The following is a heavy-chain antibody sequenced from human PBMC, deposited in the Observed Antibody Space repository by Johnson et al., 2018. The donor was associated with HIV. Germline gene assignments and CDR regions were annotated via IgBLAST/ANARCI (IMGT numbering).Heavy chain of an antibody. J-gene: IGHJ3*02. D-gene: IGHD6-6*01. Sequence: MLLVESGGGVVRPGGSLRLSCAASGFTFDDYGMSWVRQAPGKGLEWVSGITWNSGSIAYADSVKGRFTISRDNAKNSLYLQMNGLRVEDTAVYYWARLPFEQLVPQVAFDIWGQGTMVTVSS. CDR2: ITWNSGSI. V-gene: IGHV3-20*04. CDR3: ARLPFEQLVPQVAFDI. CDR1: GFTFDDYG.